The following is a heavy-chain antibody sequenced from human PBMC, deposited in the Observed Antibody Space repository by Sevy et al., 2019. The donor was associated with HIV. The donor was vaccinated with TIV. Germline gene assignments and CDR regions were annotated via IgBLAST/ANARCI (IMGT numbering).Heavy chain of an antibody. V-gene: IGHV3-49*03. D-gene: IGHD1-26*01. CDR2: IRSKAYGGTT. Sequence: GGSLRLSCTASGFTFGDYAMSWFRQAPGKGLEWVGFIRSKAYGGTTENAASVKGRFTISRDDSKSIAYLQMNSLKTEDTAVYYCTRSREVGATTGGYYYYYMDVWGKGTTVTVSS. CDR3: TRSREVGATTGGYYYYYMDV. J-gene: IGHJ6*03. CDR1: GFTFGDYA.